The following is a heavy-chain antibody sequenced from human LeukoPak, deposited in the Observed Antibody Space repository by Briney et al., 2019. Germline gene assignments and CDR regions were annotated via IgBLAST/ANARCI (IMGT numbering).Heavy chain of an antibody. CDR2: IYSGGST. J-gene: IGHJ6*02. CDR3: ARESGGYYYGMDV. D-gene: IGHD2-15*01. CDR1: GFTVSSNY. V-gene: IGHV3-66*01. Sequence: GGSLRLSCAASGFTVSSNYMSWVRQAPGKGLEWVSVIYSGGSTYYADSVKGRFTISRDNSKNTLYLQMNRLRAEDTAVYYCARESGGYYYGMDVWGQGTTVTVSS.